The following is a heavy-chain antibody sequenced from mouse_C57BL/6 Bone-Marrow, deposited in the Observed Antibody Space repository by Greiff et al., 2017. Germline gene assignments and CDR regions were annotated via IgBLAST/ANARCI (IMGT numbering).Heavy chain of an antibody. V-gene: IGHV1-26*01. CDR2: INPNNGGT. Sequence: VQLQQSGPELVKPGASVKISCKASGYTFTDYYMNWVKQSHGKSLEWIGDINPNNGGTSYNQKFKGKATLTVDKSSSTAYMELRSLTSEDSAVYYCARSYWGKFDYWGQGTTLTVSS. D-gene: IGHD2-10*01. J-gene: IGHJ2*01. CDR3: ARSYWGKFDY. CDR1: GYTFTDYY.